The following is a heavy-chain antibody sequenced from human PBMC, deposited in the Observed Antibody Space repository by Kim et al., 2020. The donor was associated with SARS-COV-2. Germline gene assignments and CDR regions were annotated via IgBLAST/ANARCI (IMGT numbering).Heavy chain of an antibody. D-gene: IGHD6-19*01. CDR1: GYTFTSYG. CDR2: ISAYNGNT. V-gene: IGHV1-18*01. J-gene: IGHJ4*02. CDR3: ARVPTSGWYFDY. Sequence: ASVKVSCKASGYTFTSYGISWVRQAPRQGLEWMGWISAYNGNTNYAQKLQGRVTMTTDTSTSTAYMELRSLRSDDTAVYYCARVPTSGWYFDYWGQGTLVTVSS.